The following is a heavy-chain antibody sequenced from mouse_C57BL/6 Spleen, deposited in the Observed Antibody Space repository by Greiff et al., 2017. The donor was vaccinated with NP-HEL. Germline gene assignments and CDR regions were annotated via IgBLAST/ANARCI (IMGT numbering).Heavy chain of an antibody. CDR2: IHPNSGST. CDR1: GYTFTSYW. V-gene: IGHV1-64*01. J-gene: IGHJ2*01. Sequence: VQLQQPGAELVKPGASVKLSCKASGYTFTSYWMHWVKQRPGQGLEWIGMIHPNSGSTNYNEKFKSKATLTVDKSSSTAYMQLSSLTSEDSAVDYCARVRGPGYYSDYWGQGTTLTVSS. D-gene: IGHD3-1*01. CDR3: ARVRGPGYYSDY.